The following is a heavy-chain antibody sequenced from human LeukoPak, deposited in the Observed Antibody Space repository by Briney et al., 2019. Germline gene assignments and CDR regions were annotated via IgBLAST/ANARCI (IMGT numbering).Heavy chain of an antibody. CDR3: VRISCTGSRCKPYSYYDMDV. V-gene: IGHV3-33*08. CDR2: IWYDGSIK. D-gene: IGHD2-15*01. Sequence: AGGSLRLSCAASGFALINHNMNWVRQAPGKGLEWVAIIWYDGSIKYYSDSVKGRFTISRDNSKNTLYLQMNSLRAEDTAVYYCVRISCTGSRCKPYSYYDMDVWGQGTTVTVSS. J-gene: IGHJ6*02. CDR1: GFALINHN.